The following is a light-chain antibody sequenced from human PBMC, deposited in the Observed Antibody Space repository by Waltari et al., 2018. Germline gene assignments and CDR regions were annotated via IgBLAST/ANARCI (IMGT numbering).Light chain of an antibody. CDR2: FGS. J-gene: IGKJ1*01. CDR1: QSLLHTNGYNL. V-gene: IGKV2-28*01. CDR3: MQALQTPWT. Sequence: DIVMTQSPLSLPVTPGEPASISCMSSQSLLHTNGYNLLDWYLQKPGQSPQLLIYFGSNRASRVPDRFSGSGSGRDFTLKISRVEAEDVGVYYCMQALQTPWTFGQGTKVEIK.